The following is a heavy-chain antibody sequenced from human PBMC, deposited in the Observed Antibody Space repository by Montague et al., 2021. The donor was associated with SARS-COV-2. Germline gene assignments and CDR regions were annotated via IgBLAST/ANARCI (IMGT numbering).Heavy chain of an antibody. D-gene: IGHD3-9*01. CDR2: ISSSSGYI. CDR3: ARDGVYDILTGYWTD. Sequence: SLRLSCSASGFTFSSYSMNWVRQAPGKGLEWVSSISSSSGYIYYADSVKGRFIISRDNAKNSLYLQMNSLRAEGTAVYYCARDGVYDILTGYWTDWGQGTLVTVSS. V-gene: IGHV3-21*01. CDR1: GFTFSSYS. J-gene: IGHJ4*02.